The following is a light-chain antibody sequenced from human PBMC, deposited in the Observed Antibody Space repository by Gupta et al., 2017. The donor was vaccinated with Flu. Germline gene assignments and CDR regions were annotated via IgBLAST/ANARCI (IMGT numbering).Light chain of an antibody. Sequence: GDRVTTTCRASQDISNYLAWFQQKPGQVPKLLIYAASTLQSGVPSRFSGSGSGTDFALTISSLQSEDVATYYCQNYNIAPRTFGQGTKVEIK. J-gene: IGKJ1*01. CDR3: QNYNIAPRT. V-gene: IGKV1-27*01. CDR1: QDISNY. CDR2: AAS.